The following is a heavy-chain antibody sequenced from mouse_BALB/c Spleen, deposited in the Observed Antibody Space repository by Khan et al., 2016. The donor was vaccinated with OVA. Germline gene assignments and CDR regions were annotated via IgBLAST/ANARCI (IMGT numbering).Heavy chain of an antibody. D-gene: IGHD2-14*01. CDR3: AKSTYRYAFAY. J-gene: IGHJ3*01. CDR2: ILYSGST. V-gene: IGHV3-8*02. Sequence: EVKLEESGPSLVKPSQTLSLTRSVTGDSITSGYWCWIRKFPGNKLEYMGYILYSGSTYYNPSLKSRISITRHTSQNQYYLQLNSVTTEDTATYYCAKSTYRYAFAYWGQGTLVTVSA. CDR1: GDSITSGY.